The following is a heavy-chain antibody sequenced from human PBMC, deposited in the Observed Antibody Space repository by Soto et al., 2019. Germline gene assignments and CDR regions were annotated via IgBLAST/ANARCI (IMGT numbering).Heavy chain of an antibody. CDR3: ARGNSLVRGSIYYYYGMDV. V-gene: IGHV4-4*02. D-gene: IGHD3-10*01. CDR2: IYHSGGT. Sequence: SETLSLTCAVSGGSISSSNWWSWVRQPPGKGLEWIGEIYHSGGTNYNPSLKSRVTISVDKSKNQFSLKLSSVTAADTAVYYCARGNSLVRGSIYYYYGMDVWGQGTTVTVSS. J-gene: IGHJ6*02. CDR1: GGSISSSNW.